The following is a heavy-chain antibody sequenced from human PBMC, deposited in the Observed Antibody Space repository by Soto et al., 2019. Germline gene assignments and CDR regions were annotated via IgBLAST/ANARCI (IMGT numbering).Heavy chain of an antibody. CDR3: ARGLRVAAHGTFEFDP. V-gene: IGHV4-34*01. D-gene: IGHD6-13*01. J-gene: IGHJ5*02. CDR2: INHSGST. Sequence: QVQLQQWGAGLLKPSETLSLTCAVYGGSFSGYYWSWLRQPPVKGLEWIGEINHSGSTNYNPSLKSRVTTSVDTSKNHVSLKLSSVTAADTAVYYCARGLRVAAHGTFEFDPWGQGTLVTVSS. CDR1: GGSFSGYY.